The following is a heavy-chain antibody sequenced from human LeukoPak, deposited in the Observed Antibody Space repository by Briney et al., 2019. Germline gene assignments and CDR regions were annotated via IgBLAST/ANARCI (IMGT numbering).Heavy chain of an antibody. D-gene: IGHD6-13*01. CDR2: INHSGST. V-gene: IGHV4-34*01. Sequence: SETLSLTCTVSGGSISSYYWSWIRQPPGKGLEWIGEINHSGSTNYNPSLKSRVTISVDTSKNQFSLKLSSVTAADTAVYYCARGRRQLVSFWSKNNWFDPWGQGTLVTVSS. J-gene: IGHJ5*02. CDR1: GGSISSYY. CDR3: ARGRRQLVSFWSKNNWFDP.